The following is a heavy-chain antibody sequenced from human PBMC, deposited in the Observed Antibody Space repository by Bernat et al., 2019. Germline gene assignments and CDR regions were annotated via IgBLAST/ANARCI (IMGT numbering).Heavy chain of an antibody. V-gene: IGHV1-8*01. CDR1: GYTFTSYD. CDR2: MNPNSGNT. CDR3: GGWDSGSYS. D-gene: IGHD1-26*01. Sequence: QVQLVQSGAEVKKPGASVKVSCKASGYTFTSYDINWVRPATGQGLEWMGWMNPNSGNTGYAQKFQGRGTMTRSNSMRTAYMELSGVRAEDTAVYYSGGWDSGSYSWGQGTLVTVSS. J-gene: IGHJ4*02.